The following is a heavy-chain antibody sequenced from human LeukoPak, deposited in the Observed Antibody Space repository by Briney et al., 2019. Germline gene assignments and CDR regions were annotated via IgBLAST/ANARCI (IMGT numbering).Heavy chain of an antibody. Sequence: GRSLRLSCAASGFTFSSYGMHWVRQAPGKGLEWVAVISYGGSNKYYADSVKGRFTISRDNSKNTLYLQMNSLRAEDTAVYYCAKDYGSGSYPRYFQQWGQGTLVTVSS. V-gene: IGHV3-30*18. J-gene: IGHJ1*01. CDR2: ISYGGSNK. CDR1: GFTFSSYG. D-gene: IGHD3-10*01. CDR3: AKDYGSGSYPRYFQQ.